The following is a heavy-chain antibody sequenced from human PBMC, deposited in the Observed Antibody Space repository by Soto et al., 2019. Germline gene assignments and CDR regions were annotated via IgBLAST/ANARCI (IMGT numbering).Heavy chain of an antibody. V-gene: IGHV1-18*01. CDR3: TRFLEWLPHDY. CDR2: ISAYNGNT. Sequence: GSVKVSCKASGYTFTSYGISWVRQAPGQGLEWMGWISAYNGNTNYAQKLQGRGTMTTDTSTSTAYMELRSLRSDDTAVYYCTRFLEWLPHDYWGQGTLVTVSS. CDR1: GYTFTSYG. D-gene: IGHD3-3*01. J-gene: IGHJ4*02.